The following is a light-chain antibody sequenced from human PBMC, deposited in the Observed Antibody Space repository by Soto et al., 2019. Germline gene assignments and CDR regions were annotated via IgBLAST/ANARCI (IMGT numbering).Light chain of an antibody. CDR3: QHWTDYSWT. J-gene: IGKJ1*01. CDR1: QSFTMW. V-gene: IGKV1-5*03. Sequence: DIHMTQSPSTLSASVGDRVTITCRASQSFTMWLAWYQQKPGKAPNLLIYKTSSLESGVPSRFSGSGSGTEFTLTISSLQPDDFATYYCQHWTDYSWTFGQGTKVEV. CDR2: KTS.